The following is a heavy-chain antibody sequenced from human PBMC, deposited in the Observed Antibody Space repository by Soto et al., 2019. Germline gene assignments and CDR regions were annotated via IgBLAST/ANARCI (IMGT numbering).Heavy chain of an antibody. D-gene: IGHD4-17*01. Sequence: SETLSLTCTVSGDSVSKYYWNWIRQPAGRGLEWIGRIYTTRSPNYNPSLKSRVTMSVDTSKNQFSLKLNLSSVTAADTAVYYCARSPAYGDYANLDTWGQGTLVTVSS. CDR2: IYTTRSP. CDR1: GDSVSKYY. J-gene: IGHJ5*02. CDR3: ARSPAYGDYANLDT. V-gene: IGHV4-4*07.